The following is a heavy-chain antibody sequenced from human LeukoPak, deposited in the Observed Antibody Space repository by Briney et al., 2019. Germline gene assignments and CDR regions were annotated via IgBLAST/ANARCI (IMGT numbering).Heavy chain of an antibody. CDR1: GYTFTSYG. D-gene: IGHD3-3*01. V-gene: IGHV1-18*01. CDR3: ARIAYYDFWSGSHAHFDY. Sequence: GASVKVSCKASGYTFTSYGISWVRQAPGQGLEWMGWISAYNGNTSYAQKLQGRVTMTTDTSTSTAYMELRSLRSDDTAVYYCARIAYYDFWSGSHAHFDYWGQGTLVTVSS. J-gene: IGHJ4*02. CDR2: ISAYNGNT.